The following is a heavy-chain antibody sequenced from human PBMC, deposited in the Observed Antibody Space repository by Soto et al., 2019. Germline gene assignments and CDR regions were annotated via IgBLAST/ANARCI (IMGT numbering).Heavy chain of an antibody. CDR1: GFTFSSYA. Sequence: GGSLRLSCAASGFTFSSYAMHWVRQAPGKGLEWVAVISYDGSNKYYADSVKGRFTISRDNSKNTLYLQMNSLRAEDTAVYYCARDFGSGVVVAATAPEWFDPGGQGTLVTVSA. V-gene: IGHV3-30-3*01. D-gene: IGHD2-15*01. CDR3: ARDFGSGVVVAATAPEWFDP. CDR2: ISYDGSNK. J-gene: IGHJ5*02.